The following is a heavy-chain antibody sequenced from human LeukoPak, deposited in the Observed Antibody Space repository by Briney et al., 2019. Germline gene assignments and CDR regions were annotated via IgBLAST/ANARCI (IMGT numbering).Heavy chain of an antibody. CDR1: GGSISSYY. J-gene: IGHJ6*02. CDR2: IYYSVST. D-gene: IGHD2-21*01. CDR3: ARGEIVVGSYYYYGMDV. Sequence: PSETLSLTCTVSGGSISSYYWSWIRQPPGKGLEWIGYIYYSVSTNYNPSLKSRVTISVDTSKNQFSLKLSSVTAAATAVYYCARGEIVVGSYYYYGMDVWGQGTTVTVSS. V-gene: IGHV4-59*01.